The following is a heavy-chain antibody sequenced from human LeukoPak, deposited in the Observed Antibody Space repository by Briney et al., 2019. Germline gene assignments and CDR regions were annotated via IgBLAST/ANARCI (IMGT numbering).Heavy chain of an antibody. Sequence: ASVPVSCKASGYTFTSYDINWVRQATGQGLEWMGWMNPNSGNTGYAQKFQGRVTMTRNTSISTAYMELSSLRSEDTAVYFCARVDYRLPTSWYFDLWGRGTLVTVSA. CDR2: MNPNSGNT. CDR1: GYTFTSYD. CDR3: ARVDYRLPTSWYFDL. D-gene: IGHD4-11*01. J-gene: IGHJ2*01. V-gene: IGHV1-8*01.